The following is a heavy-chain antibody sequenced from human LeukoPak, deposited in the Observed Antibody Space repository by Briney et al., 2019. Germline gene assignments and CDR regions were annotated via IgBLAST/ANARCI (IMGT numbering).Heavy chain of an antibody. CDR2: IRSDGTNI. CDR1: GFDIRHYY. V-gene: IGHV3-7*04. Sequence: GGSLRLSCVASGFDIRHYYMSWVRQAPGKGLEWVADIRSDGTNIYNVDSVRGRFTISRDDAKNSLFLQMNSLKDEDTAVYYCVRDGSGRDFSLDYWGQGTLVTVSS. D-gene: IGHD3-10*01. J-gene: IGHJ4*02. CDR3: VRDGSGRDFSLDY.